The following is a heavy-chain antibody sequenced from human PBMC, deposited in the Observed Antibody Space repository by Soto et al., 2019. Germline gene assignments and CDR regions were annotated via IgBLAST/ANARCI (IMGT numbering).Heavy chain of an antibody. V-gene: IGHV4-39*01. J-gene: IGHJ4*02. Sequence: QLQLQESGPGLVKPSETLSLTCTVSGGSISSSSYYWGWIRQPPGKGLEWIGSIYYSGSTYYNPSLKSRVTISVDTSKNQFSLKLSSVTAADTAVXXXXXXXXXSGYYGYWGQGTLVTVSS. CDR1: GGSISSSSYY. CDR2: IYYSGST. D-gene: IGHD3-22*01. CDR3: XXXXXXSGYYGY.